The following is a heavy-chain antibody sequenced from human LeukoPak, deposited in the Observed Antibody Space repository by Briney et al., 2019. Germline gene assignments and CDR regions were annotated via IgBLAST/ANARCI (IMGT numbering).Heavy chain of an antibody. D-gene: IGHD6-13*01. CDR1: GGSFSGYY. V-gene: IGHV4-34*01. Sequence: SETLSLTCAVYGGSFSGYYWSWIRQPPGKGLEWIGEINHSGSTNYNPSLKSRVTISVDTSKNQFSLKLSSVTAADTAVYYCARGKTIGYSSSWYGRGVFDIWGQGAMVTVSS. CDR3: ARGKTIGYSSSWYGRGVFDI. CDR2: INHSGST. J-gene: IGHJ3*02.